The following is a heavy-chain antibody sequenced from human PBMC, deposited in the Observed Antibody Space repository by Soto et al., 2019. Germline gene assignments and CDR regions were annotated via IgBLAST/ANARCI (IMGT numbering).Heavy chain of an antibody. CDR2: INHTGGT. CDR3: ATRITVFGLLIPPFDP. CDR1: GGSVNGYY. V-gene: IGHV4-34*01. D-gene: IGHD3-3*01. Sequence: AETLSLTCAVYGGSVNGYYWNWIRQPPGKGPEWIGEINHTGGTHYNPSPKSRVTMSVDTSQNQFSLRLSSVTAAATAIYYCATRITVFGLLIPPFDPWGQGTQVTVSS. J-gene: IGHJ5*02.